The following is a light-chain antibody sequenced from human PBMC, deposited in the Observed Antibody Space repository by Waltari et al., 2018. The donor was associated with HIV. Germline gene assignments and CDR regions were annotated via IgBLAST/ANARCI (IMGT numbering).Light chain of an antibody. CDR2: WAT. CDR1: LSILFRSTNRTY. J-gene: IGKJ1*01. V-gene: IGKV4-1*01. CDR3: QQYYSPPWT. Sequence: DIVMTQSPDSLSLSLCERATITRMSSLSILFRSTNRTYLAWYQQKPGQPTKLLIYWATIRDSGVPDRFSGSESGTDFTLTISSLQAEDVAVYFCQQYYSPPWTFGQGTKVE.